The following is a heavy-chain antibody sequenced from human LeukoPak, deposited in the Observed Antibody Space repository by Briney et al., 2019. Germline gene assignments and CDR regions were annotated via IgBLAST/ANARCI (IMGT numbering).Heavy chain of an antibody. D-gene: IGHD6-19*01. V-gene: IGHV4-31*03. CDR2: IYYSGST. Sequence: SETLSLTCTVSGGSISSGGYYWSWIRQHPGKGLEWIGYIYYSGSTYYNPSLKSRVTISVDTSKNQFSLKLSSVTAADTAVYYCASTGYSSGWSKYYFDYWGQGTPVTVSS. CDR1: GGSISSGGYY. CDR3: ASTGYSSGWSKYYFDY. J-gene: IGHJ4*02.